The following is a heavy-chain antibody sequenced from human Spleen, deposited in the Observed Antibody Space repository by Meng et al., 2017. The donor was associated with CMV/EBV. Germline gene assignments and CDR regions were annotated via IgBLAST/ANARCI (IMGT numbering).Heavy chain of an antibody. CDR3: ARDPCTGYDLFNRYQAGMDV. CDR2: ISSSGSTI. V-gene: IGHV3-48*03. CDR1: GFTFSTYE. D-gene: IGHD5-12*01. J-gene: IGHJ6*02. Sequence: GGSLRLSCAASGFTFSTYEMNWVRQAPGKGLEWVSYISSSGSTIYFADSVKGRFTISRDSAENSLYLQMNSLRAEDTAVYYCARDPCTGYDLFNRYQAGMDVWGQGITVTVSS.